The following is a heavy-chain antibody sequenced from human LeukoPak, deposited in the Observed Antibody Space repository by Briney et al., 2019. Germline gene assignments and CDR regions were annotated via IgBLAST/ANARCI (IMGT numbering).Heavy chain of an antibody. V-gene: IGHV3-7*01. D-gene: IGHD3-10*01. CDR2: IREDGTEK. Sequence: GGSLRLSCAASGFTFSRFSMNWVRQAPGKGLEWVANIREDGTEKNYVDSVKGRFTISRDNAKNTLYLQMNSLRAEDTAVYYCARVWGYGSGSYKGWFDPWGQGTLVTVSS. J-gene: IGHJ5*02. CDR3: ARVWGYGSGSYKGWFDP. CDR1: GFTFSRFS.